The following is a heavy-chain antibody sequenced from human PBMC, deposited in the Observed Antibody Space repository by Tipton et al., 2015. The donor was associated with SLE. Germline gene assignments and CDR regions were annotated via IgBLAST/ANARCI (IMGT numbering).Heavy chain of an antibody. V-gene: IGHV4-38-2*01. Sequence: TLSLTCAVSGYSISSGYYWGWIRQPPGKGLEWIGSIYHSGNTYYNPSLQSRVSIAVDTSKNQFSLKLSSVTAADTAVYYCARATGTSYFDYWGQGTLVTVSS. CDR2: IYHSGNT. D-gene: IGHD1-1*01. CDR3: ARATGTSYFDY. CDR1: GYSISSGYY. J-gene: IGHJ4*02.